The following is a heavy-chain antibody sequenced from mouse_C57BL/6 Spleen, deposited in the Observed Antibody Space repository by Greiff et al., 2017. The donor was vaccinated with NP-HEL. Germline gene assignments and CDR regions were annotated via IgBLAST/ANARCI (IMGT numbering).Heavy chain of an antibody. J-gene: IGHJ4*01. CDR1: GYAFSSYW. V-gene: IGHV1-80*01. CDR3: ARGGNYVLYAMDY. CDR2: IYPGDGDT. D-gene: IGHD2-1*01. Sequence: VQVVESGAELVKPGASVKISCKASGYAFSSYWMNWVKQRPGKGLEWIGQIYPGDGDTNYNGKFKGKATLTADKSSSTAYMQLSSLTSEDSAVYFCARGGNYVLYAMDYWGQGTSVTVSS.